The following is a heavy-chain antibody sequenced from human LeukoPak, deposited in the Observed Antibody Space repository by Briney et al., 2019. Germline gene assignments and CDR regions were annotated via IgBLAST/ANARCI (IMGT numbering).Heavy chain of an antibody. V-gene: IGHV5-51*01. CDR1: AYSFTNSW. CDR2: IFPGDSST. J-gene: IGHJ4*02. Sequence: GESLKISCKGSAYSFTNSWVGWVRQMPGKGLEWMAVIFPGDSSTQYTPSFQDQVTISADKSISTAYLQWSSLKASDTAMYYYARPYGDYAYWGQGTVVTVSS. CDR3: ARPYGDYAY. D-gene: IGHD4-17*01.